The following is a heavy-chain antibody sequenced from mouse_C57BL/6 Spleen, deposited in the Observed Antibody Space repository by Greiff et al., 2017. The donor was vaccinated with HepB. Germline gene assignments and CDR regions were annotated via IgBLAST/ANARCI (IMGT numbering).Heavy chain of an antibody. CDR1: GFTFSNYW. J-gene: IGHJ2*01. D-gene: IGHD2-4*01. Sequence: DVKLQESGGGLVQPGGSMKLSCVASGFTFSNYWMNWVRQSPEKGLEWVAQIRLKSDNYATHYAESVKGRFTISRDDSKSSVYLQMNNLRAEDTGIYYCTRLYYDYDYWGQGTTLTVSS. CDR2: IRLKSDNYAT. V-gene: IGHV6-3*01. CDR3: TRLYYDYDY.